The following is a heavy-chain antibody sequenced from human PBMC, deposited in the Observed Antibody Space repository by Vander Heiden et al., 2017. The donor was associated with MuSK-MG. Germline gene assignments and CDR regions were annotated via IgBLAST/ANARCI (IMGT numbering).Heavy chain of an antibody. D-gene: IGHD3-22*01. J-gene: IGHJ4*02. CDR3: VREPGYGTSGYYY. V-gene: IGHV4-39*02. Sequence: QLQLQESGPGLVKPSETLSLTCSVSGDSISTSFYWGWIRQPPGRGLGWSGSINSYESTFYRPSLKSRVTISVDTSKNQFSLNLSSVTAADTAVYYGVREPGYGTSGYYYWGQGTRGTVSS. CDR1: GDSISTSFY. CDR2: INSYEST.